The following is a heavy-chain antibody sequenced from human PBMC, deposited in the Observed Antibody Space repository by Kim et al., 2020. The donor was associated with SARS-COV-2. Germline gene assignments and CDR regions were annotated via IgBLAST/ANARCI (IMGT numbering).Heavy chain of an antibody. CDR2: IYYSGST. CDR1: GGSISSSSYY. J-gene: IGHJ4*02. Sequence: SETLSLTCTVSGGSISSSSYYWGWIRQPPGKGLEWIGSIYYSGSTYYNPSLKSRVTISVDTSKNQFSLKLSSVTAADTAVYYCARLGFDSGGSCYNWGQGTLVTVSS. V-gene: IGHV4-39*01. D-gene: IGHD2-15*01. CDR3: ARLGFDSGGSCYN.